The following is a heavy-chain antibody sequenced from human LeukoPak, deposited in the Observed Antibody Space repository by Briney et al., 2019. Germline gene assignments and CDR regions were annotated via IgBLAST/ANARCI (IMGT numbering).Heavy chain of an antibody. V-gene: IGHV4-59*12. CDR1: GGSISSYY. J-gene: IGHJ6*03. Sequence: SETLSLTCTVSGGSISSYYWSWIRQPPGKGLEWIGSIHYSGSTNYNPSLKSRVTISVDTSKNQFSLKLSSVTAADTAVYYCARGYCSGGSCYSYYYYNYMDVWGKGTTVTVSS. D-gene: IGHD2-15*01. CDR2: IHYSGST. CDR3: ARGYCSGGSCYSYYYYNYMDV.